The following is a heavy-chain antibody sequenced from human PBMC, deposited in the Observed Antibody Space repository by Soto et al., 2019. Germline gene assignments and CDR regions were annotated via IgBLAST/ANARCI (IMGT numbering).Heavy chain of an antibody. D-gene: IGHD1-26*01. CDR2: INHSGST. J-gene: IGHJ3*01. V-gene: IGHV4-34*01. CDR1: GGSFSGYY. CDR3: ARGSGRL. Sequence: QVQLQQWCAGLLKPSETLSITCAVYGGSFSGYYWSWIRQPPGKGLEWIGEINHSGSTNYNPSINSRVTIAVDTSKNQFSLKLSSVTAADTAVYYCARGSGRLWGQGTMVPVSS.